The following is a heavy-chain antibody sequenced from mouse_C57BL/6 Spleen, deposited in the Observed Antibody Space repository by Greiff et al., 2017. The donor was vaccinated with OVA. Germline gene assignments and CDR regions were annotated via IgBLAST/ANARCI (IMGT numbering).Heavy chain of an antibody. CDR3: AKLTGGGDYFDY. J-gene: IGHJ2*01. CDR2: ISSGSSTI. V-gene: IGHV5-17*01. Sequence: EVKLVESGGGLVKPGGSLKLSCAASGFTFSDYGMHWVRQAPEKGLEWVAYISSGSSTIYYADTVKGRFTISRDNAKNTLFLQMTSLRSEDTAMYYCAKLTGGGDYFDYWGQGTTLTVSS. D-gene: IGHD4-1*01. CDR1: GFTFSDYG.